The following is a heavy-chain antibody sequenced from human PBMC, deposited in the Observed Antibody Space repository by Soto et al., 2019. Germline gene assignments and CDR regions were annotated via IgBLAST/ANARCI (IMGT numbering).Heavy chain of an antibody. CDR2: INHSGST. CDR1: GGSIIGLC. CDR3: ALRHSYSIWGSYRLSPDYFDY. V-gene: IGHV4-34*01. J-gene: IGHJ4*02. Sequence: SVTMCVSWSVVGGSIIGLCGSWIRKPQGKGLEWIGEINHSGSTNYNPSLKSRVTISVDTSKNQFSLKLSSVTAADTAVYYCALRHSYSIWGSYRLSPDYFDYWGQGTLVTVSS. D-gene: IGHD3-16*02.